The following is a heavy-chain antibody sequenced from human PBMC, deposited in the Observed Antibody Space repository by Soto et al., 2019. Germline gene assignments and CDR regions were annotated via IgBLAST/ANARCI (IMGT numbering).Heavy chain of an antibody. CDR2: INHSGST. Sequence: SETLSLTCAVYGGSFSGYYWSWIRQPPGKGLEWIGEINHSGSTNYNPSLKSRVTISVDTSKNQFSLKLSSVTAADTAVYYCAGKYYTMGYFDYWGQGTLVTVSS. V-gene: IGHV4-34*01. CDR1: GGSFSGYY. J-gene: IGHJ4*02. CDR3: AGKYYTMGYFDY. D-gene: IGHD2-2*02.